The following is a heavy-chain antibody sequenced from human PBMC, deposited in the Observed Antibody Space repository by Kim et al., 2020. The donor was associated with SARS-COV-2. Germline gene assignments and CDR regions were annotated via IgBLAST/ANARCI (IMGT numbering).Heavy chain of an antibody. D-gene: IGHD4-17*01. CDR2: ISSSSSTI. CDR1: GFTFSSYS. CDR3: ARDLNYGDYSYYYGMAV. J-gene: IGHJ6*02. Sequence: GGSLRLSCAASGFTFSSYSMNWVRQAPGKGLEWFSYISSSSSTIYYADSVKGRFTISRDNAKNSLYLQMNSLRAEDTAVYYCARDLNYGDYSYYYGMAVWGQGTTVTVSS. V-gene: IGHV3-48*04.